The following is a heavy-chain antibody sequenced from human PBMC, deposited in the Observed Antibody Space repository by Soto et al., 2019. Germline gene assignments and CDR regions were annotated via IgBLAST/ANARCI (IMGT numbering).Heavy chain of an antibody. D-gene: IGHD3-3*01. J-gene: IGHJ4*02. Sequence: PGGSLRLSCAASGFTFSSYAMSWVRQAPGKGLEWVSAISGSGGSTYYADSVKGRFTISRDNSKNTLYLQMNSLRAEDTAVYYCAKNRAYDFWPGRYFDYWGQGTLVTVSS. CDR2: ISGSGGST. CDR1: GFTFSSYA. V-gene: IGHV3-23*01. CDR3: AKNRAYDFWPGRYFDY.